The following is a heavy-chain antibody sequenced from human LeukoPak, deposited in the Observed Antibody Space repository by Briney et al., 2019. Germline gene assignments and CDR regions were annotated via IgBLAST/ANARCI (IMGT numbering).Heavy chain of an antibody. Sequence: PGGSLRLSCAASGFSFSTYAMSWVRQAPGKGLEWVSGISGTDGSTYYADSVKGRFTISRDNSKNTLYLQMNSLRAEDTAVYYCVTHRETQLWATVYYFDHWGQGTLVTVSS. CDR3: VTHRETQLWATVYYFDH. D-gene: IGHD5-18*01. CDR2: ISGTDGST. CDR1: GFSFSTYA. J-gene: IGHJ4*02. V-gene: IGHV3-23*01.